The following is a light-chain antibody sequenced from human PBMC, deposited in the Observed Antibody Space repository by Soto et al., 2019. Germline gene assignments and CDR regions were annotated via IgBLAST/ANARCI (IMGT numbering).Light chain of an antibody. Sequence: QSALTQPASVSGSPGQSITISCPGTSSEVVSYNLVSWYQQHPGKAPKLMIYEVSKRPSGVSNRFSGSKSGNTASLTISGLQAEDEADYYCCSYAGSSTPLIFGTGTKVTVL. J-gene: IGLJ1*01. CDR1: SSEVVSYNL. CDR2: EVS. V-gene: IGLV2-23*02. CDR3: CSYAGSSTPLI.